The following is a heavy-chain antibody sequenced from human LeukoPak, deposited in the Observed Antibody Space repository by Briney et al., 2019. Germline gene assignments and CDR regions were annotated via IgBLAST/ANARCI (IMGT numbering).Heavy chain of an antibody. CDR1: GYTVTGYH. V-gene: IGHV1-2*02. CDR2: INPNSGGT. J-gene: IGHJ4*02. CDR3: AGDGWISRNFDY. D-gene: IGHD5-12*01. Sequence: ASVKVSCKASGYTVTGYHMHWVRQAPGQGLEWMGWINPNSGGTNYAQKFQGRVTMTRDTSINTAYMELSRLRSDDTAVYYCAGDGWISRNFDYWGQGTLVTVSS.